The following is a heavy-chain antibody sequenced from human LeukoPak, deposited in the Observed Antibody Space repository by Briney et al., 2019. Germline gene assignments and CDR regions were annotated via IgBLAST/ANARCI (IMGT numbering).Heavy chain of an antibody. CDR2: ISYDGSNK. D-gene: IGHD3-16*01. Sequence: GGSLRLSCAASGFTFSSYGMHWVRQAPGKGLEWVAVISYDGSNKYYADSVKGRFTISRDNAKNTLYLQMNSLRAEDTAVYYCATGGKVDYWGQGTLVTVSS. J-gene: IGHJ4*02. CDR3: ATGGKVDY. V-gene: IGHV3-30*03. CDR1: GFTFSSYG.